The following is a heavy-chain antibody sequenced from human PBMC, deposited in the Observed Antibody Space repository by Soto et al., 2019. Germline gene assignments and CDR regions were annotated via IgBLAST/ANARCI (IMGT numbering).Heavy chain of an antibody. J-gene: IGHJ5*02. V-gene: IGHV4-39*01. Sequence: SETLSLTCTVSGGSISSSSSYWGWIRQPPGKGLEWVGSIYYLGNTYYNPSLESRVTISVDTSKNQFSLKLTSVTAADTAIYFCGGRTSLASVQLFVGEISNHNWFDPWSQGTLVTVSS. D-gene: IGHD3-10*01. CDR2: IYYLGNT. CDR1: GGSISSSSSY. CDR3: GGRTSLASVQLFVGEISNHNWFDP.